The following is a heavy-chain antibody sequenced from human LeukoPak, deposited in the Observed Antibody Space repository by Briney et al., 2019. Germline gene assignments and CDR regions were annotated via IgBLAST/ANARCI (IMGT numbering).Heavy chain of an antibody. CDR2: IYTSGST. Sequence: SETLSLTCTVSGGSISSGSYYWSWIRQPAGKGLEWIGRIYTSGSTNYNPSLKSRVTISVDTSKNQFSLKLSSVTAADTAVYYCARTVGATTFAFDIWGQGTMVTVSS. J-gene: IGHJ3*02. D-gene: IGHD1-26*01. CDR1: GGSISSGSYY. V-gene: IGHV4-61*02. CDR3: ARTVGATTFAFDI.